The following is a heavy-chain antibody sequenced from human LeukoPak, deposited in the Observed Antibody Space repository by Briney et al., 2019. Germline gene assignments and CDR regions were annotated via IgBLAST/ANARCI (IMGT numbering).Heavy chain of an antibody. D-gene: IGHD5/OR15-5a*01. Sequence: SETLSLTCTLSGGSITSDYWSWIRQSPGKGLEWIGYFSYSGSTHYSPSLTSRVAISVDTSRNQLSLKLRSVTAADTAIYYCARADESLVYGMDVWGQGTLVTVSS. CDR2: FSYSGST. CDR3: ARADESLVYGMDV. V-gene: IGHV4-59*08. CDR1: GGSITSDY. J-gene: IGHJ4*02.